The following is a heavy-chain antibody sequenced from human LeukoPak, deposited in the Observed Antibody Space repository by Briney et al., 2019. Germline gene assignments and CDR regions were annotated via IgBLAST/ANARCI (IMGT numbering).Heavy chain of an antibody. D-gene: IGHD3-9*01. J-gene: IGHJ4*02. V-gene: IGHV4-31*03. Sequence: PSETLSLTCTVSGGSISSGGYYWSWIRQHAGKGLEWIGYIYYSGSTYYNPSLKSRVTISVDTSKNQFSLKLSSVTAADTAVYYCARTLVSQLTDYWGQGTLVTVSS. CDR3: ARTLVSQLTDY. CDR1: GGSISSGGYY. CDR2: IYYSGST.